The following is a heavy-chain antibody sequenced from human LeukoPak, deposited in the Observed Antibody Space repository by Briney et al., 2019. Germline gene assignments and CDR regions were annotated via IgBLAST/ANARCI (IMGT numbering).Heavy chain of an antibody. CDR1: GFTFSSYA. J-gene: IGHJ4*02. CDR3: ARFAVGATARVDY. Sequence: GRSLRLSCAASGFTFSSYAMHWVRQAPSKGLEWVAVISYDGSNKYYADSVKGRFTISRDNSKNTLYLQMNSLRAEDTAVYYCARFAVGATARVDYWGQGTLVTVSS. V-gene: IGHV3-30*04. D-gene: IGHD1-26*01. CDR2: ISYDGSNK.